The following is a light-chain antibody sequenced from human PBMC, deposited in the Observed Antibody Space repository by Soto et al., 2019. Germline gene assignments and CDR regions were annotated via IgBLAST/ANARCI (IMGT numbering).Light chain of an antibody. V-gene: IGLV2-14*03. CDR1: SSDVGGYNY. CDR3: YSYTSSNTYV. CDR2: DVS. Sequence: QSVLTQPASVSGSPGQSITISCTGTSSDVGGYNYVSWYQHHPGKVPQLMIYDVSNRPSGVSNRFSCSKSGNTASLTISGLQAEDEADYYCYSYTSSNTYVFGTGTKLTVL. J-gene: IGLJ1*01.